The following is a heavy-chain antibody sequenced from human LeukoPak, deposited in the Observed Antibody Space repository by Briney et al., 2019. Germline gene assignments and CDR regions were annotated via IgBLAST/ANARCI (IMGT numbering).Heavy chain of an antibody. CDR2: ISWNSGSI. CDR3: AKGGGGSSSWRPILN. D-gene: IGHD6-13*01. CDR1: GFTFDDYA. Sequence: GGSLRLSCAASGFTFDDYAMHWVRQAPGKGLEWVSGISWNSGSIGYADSVRGRFTISRDNAKNSLYLQMNSLRAEDTALYYCAKGGGGSSSWRPILNWGQGTLVTVSS. J-gene: IGHJ4*02. V-gene: IGHV3-9*01.